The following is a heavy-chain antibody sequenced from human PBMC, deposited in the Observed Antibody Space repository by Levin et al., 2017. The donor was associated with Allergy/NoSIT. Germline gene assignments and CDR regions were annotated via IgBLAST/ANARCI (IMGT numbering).Heavy chain of an antibody. J-gene: IGHJ1*01. D-gene: IGHD3-16*02. CDR1: GGSISNYY. CDR3: ARGLGGSSRYTLGY. Sequence: SETLSLTCTVSGGSISNYYWFWIRQPPGKGLEWIGNIYYSGITNYNPSLKSRVTISLDTSKNQFSLKLTSVTAADPAVDYCARGLGGSSRYTLGYWGQGTLVTGSS. CDR2: IYYSGIT. V-gene: IGHV4-59*01.